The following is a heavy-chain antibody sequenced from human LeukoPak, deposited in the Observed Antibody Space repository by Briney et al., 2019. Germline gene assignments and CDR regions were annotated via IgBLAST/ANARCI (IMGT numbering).Heavy chain of an antibody. CDR3: ATKKRLYYYDSSSYVTYFDY. J-gene: IGHJ4*02. CDR1: GYTLTELS. V-gene: IGHV1-24*01. Sequence: GASVKVSCKVSGYTLTELSMHWVRQAPGKGLEWMGGFDPEDGETIYAQKFQGRVTMTEDTSTDTAYMELSSLRSEDTAVYYCATKKRLYYYDSSSYVTYFDYWGQGTLVTVSS. D-gene: IGHD3-22*01. CDR2: FDPEDGET.